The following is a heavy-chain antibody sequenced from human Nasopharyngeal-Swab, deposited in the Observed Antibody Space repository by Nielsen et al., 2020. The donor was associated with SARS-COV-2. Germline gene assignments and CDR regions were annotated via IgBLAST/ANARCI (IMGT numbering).Heavy chain of an antibody. CDR1: GGSFSGYY. CDR2: INHSGST. Sequence: SETLSLTCAVYGGSFSGYYWSWIRQPPGKGLEWIGEINHSGSTNYNPSLKSRVTISVDTSKNQFSLELSSVTAADTAVYYCARQDYVFDYWGQGTLVTVSS. D-gene: IGHD4-17*01. V-gene: IGHV4-34*01. CDR3: ARQDYVFDY. J-gene: IGHJ4*02.